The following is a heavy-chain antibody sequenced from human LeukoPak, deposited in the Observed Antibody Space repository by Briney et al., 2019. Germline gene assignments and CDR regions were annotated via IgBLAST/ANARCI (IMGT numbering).Heavy chain of an antibody. D-gene: IGHD4-17*01. CDR1: GFAFGHYT. J-gene: IGHJ4*02. Sequence: GGSLRLSCAASGFAFGHYTMHWVRQAPGKGLEWVSLISWDGGNTYYADSVKGRFTISRDDAKNLLYLDMNSLRAEDTAVYYCARGHTAVTRHFDFWGQGTLVTVSS. CDR2: ISWDGGNT. V-gene: IGHV3-43*01. CDR3: ARGHTAVTRHFDF.